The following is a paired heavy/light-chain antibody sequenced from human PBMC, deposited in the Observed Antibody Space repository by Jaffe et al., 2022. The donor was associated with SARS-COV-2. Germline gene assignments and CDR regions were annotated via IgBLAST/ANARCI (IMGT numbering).Light chain of an antibody. CDR2: ANN. Sequence: QSVLTQPPSASGTPGQRVSISCSGSSSNIGKNSVYWYQQFAGTAPKRLIYANNQRPSGVPDRFSASKSGTSAALAISGLRSEDEADYYCAAWDDSLSAVIFGGGTKLTVL. CDR3: AAWDDSLSAVI. CDR1: SSNIGKNS. V-gene: IGLV1-47*01. J-gene: IGLJ2*01.
Heavy chain of an antibody. CDR3: SNRWDVGF. V-gene: IGHV3-73*02. J-gene: IGHJ4*02. Sequence: EVQLVESGGGLVQPGGSLKLSCAASGFIFSDSTVHWVRQASGKGLEWVGRVRTKGYNYATDYGASVKGRFTISRDDSKNTAFLQMSSLKTEDTAVYYCSNRWDVGFWGQGTLVTVSS. D-gene: IGHD1-26*01. CDR2: VRTKGYNYAT. CDR1: GFIFSDST.